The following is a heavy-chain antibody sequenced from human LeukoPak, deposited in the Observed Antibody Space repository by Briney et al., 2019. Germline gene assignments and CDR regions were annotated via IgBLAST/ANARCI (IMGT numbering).Heavy chain of an antibody. V-gene: IGHV4-4*08. D-gene: IGHD3-16*01. CDR2: IHDSGNT. CDR1: GGSLSSYY. J-gene: IGHJ4*01. CDR3: ARTEYYDKSGNY. Sequence: SETLSLTCTVSGGSLSSYYWSWIRQSPEKGLEWIGHIHDSGNTDYNPSLKGRVTISVDTSRKQFSLTLTSVTAADTAVYYCARTEYYDKSGNYWG.